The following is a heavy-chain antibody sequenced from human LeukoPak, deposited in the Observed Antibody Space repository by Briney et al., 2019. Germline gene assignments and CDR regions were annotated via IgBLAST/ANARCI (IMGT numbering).Heavy chain of an antibody. V-gene: IGHV3-48*04. J-gene: IGHJ4*02. Sequence: GGSLRLSCAASGFTFSSYSMNWVRQAPGKRLEWVSYISSSSSTIYYADSVKGRFTISRDNAKNSLYLQMNSLRAEDTAVYYCARDPGIATYWGQGTLVTVSS. CDR3: ARDPGIATY. CDR2: ISSSSSTI. D-gene: IGHD6-13*01. CDR1: GFTFSSYS.